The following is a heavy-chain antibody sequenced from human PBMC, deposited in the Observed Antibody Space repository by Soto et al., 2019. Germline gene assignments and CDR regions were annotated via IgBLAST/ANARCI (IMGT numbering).Heavy chain of an antibody. Sequence: QVQLQESGPGLVKPSQTLSLTCTVSGGSISSGYYYWSWIRQHPGKGLEWIGYIYYSGTTYYNPSLKSRVTISVDTSKNQFSLKLTSVTAADTAVYYCARAEGYSSTWDLFDPWGQGTLVTVSS. V-gene: IGHV4-31*03. CDR3: ARAEGYSSTWDLFDP. CDR1: GGSISSGYYY. J-gene: IGHJ5*02. D-gene: IGHD6-13*01. CDR2: IYYSGTT.